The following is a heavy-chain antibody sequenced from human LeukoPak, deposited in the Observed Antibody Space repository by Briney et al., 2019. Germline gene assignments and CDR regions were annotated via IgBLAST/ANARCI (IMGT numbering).Heavy chain of an antibody. CDR1: GFTFSNYW. V-gene: IGHV3-7*01. Sequence: GGSLRLSCAASGFTFSNYWMSWVRQAPGKGLEWVANIKQDGSEKNYVDSVKGRFTISRDNAKNSLYLQMNSLRAEDTAVYYCARDDTVTSHFDYWGQGTLVTVSS. D-gene: IGHD4-11*01. J-gene: IGHJ4*02. CDR2: IKQDGSEK. CDR3: ARDDTVTSHFDY.